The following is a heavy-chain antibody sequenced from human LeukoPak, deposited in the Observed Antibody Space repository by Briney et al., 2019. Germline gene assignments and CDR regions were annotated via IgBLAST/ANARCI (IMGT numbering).Heavy chain of an antibody. V-gene: IGHV1-46*01. CDR2: INPSGGST. Sequence: ASVKVSCKASGYTFTGYYMHWVRQAPGQGLEWMGIINPSGGSTSYAQKFQGRVTMTRDTSTSTVYMELSSLRSGDTAVYCCALVKTKSSSLDYWGQGTLVTVSS. J-gene: IGHJ4*02. D-gene: IGHD2-2*01. CDR1: GYTFTGYY. CDR3: ALVKTKSSSLDY.